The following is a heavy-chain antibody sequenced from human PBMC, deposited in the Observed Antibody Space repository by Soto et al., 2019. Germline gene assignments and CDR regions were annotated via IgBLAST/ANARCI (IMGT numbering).Heavy chain of an antibody. J-gene: IGHJ6*02. V-gene: IGHV5-10-1*01. D-gene: IGHD2-2*01. CDR3: ARHGGYCSSTSCYHTYYYSGMDV. Sequence: GESLKISCKGSGYSFTSYWISWVRQMPGKGLEWMGRIDPSDSYTNYSPSFQGQVTISADKSISTAYLQWSSLKASDTAMYYCARHGGYCSSTSCYHTYYYSGMDVWGQGTRVTVSS. CDR2: IDPSDSYT. CDR1: GYSFTSYW.